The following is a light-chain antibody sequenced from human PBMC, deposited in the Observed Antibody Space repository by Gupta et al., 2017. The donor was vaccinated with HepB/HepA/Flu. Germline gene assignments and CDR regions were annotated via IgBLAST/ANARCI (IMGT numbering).Light chain of an antibody. Sequence: SALTQPRSVSGSPGQPVTISCTGTSSDVGGDNYVSWYQQHPGKAPNLMIYDVSKRPAGVPDGFSGSKAGNTAALTISGLKEEEEADYYCCSDAGSDTYVFGTGTKVTVL. J-gene: IGLJ1*01. CDR2: DVS. CDR1: SSDVGGDNY. CDR3: CSDAGSDTYV. V-gene: IGLV2-11*01.